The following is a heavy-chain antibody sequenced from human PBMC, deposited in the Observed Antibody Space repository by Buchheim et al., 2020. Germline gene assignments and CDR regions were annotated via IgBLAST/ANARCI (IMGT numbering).Heavy chain of an antibody. D-gene: IGHD2-15*01. V-gene: IGHV3-7*01. CDR1: GFTFRSYW. J-gene: IGHJ5*02. Sequence: EAQLVESGGGLVQPGGSLRLSCEASGFTFRSYWMSWVRQAPGKGLEWVANINDDGREKHYVDSVEGRFTISRDNAPDSLYLQMNSLRSEDTAIYYCVRDEVVVAATAWFDPWGQGT. CDR2: INDDGREK. CDR3: VRDEVVVAATAWFDP.